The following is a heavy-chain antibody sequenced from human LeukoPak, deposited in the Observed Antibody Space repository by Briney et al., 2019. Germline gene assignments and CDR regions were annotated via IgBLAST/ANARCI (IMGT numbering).Heavy chain of an antibody. CDR3: ASLGYCSGGSRYGRADAFDI. Sequence: GGSLRLSCAASGFTFSSYSMNWVRQAPGKGLEWVSSISSSSSYIYYADSVKGRFTISRDNAKNSLYLQMNSLRAEDTAVYYCASLGYCSGGSRYGRADAFDIWGQETMVTVSS. CDR2: ISSSSSYI. D-gene: IGHD2-15*01. J-gene: IGHJ3*02. CDR1: GFTFSSYS. V-gene: IGHV3-21*01.